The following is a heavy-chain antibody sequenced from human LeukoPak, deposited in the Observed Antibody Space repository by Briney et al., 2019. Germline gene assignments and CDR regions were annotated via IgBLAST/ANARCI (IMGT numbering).Heavy chain of an antibody. D-gene: IGHD1-26*01. CDR2: INPNSGGT. V-gene: IGHV1-2*02. J-gene: IGHJ4*02. CDR3: AREPLVGATNFDY. Sequence: ASVKVSCKASGYTFTSYGISWVRQAPGQGLEWMGYINPNSGGTNFAQKFQGRITVTRDTSISTAYIELSRLRSDDTAVYFCAREPLVGATNFDYWGQGTLVTVSS. CDR1: GYTFTSYG.